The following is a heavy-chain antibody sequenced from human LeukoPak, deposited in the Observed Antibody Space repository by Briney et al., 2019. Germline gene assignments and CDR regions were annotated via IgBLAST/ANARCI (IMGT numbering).Heavy chain of an antibody. CDR1: GFTFSTYW. V-gene: IGHV3-74*01. D-gene: IGHD1-20*01. CDR3: ARDLSNWNDAGGTS. Sequence: GGPLRLSCAASGFTFSTYWMHWVRQAPGKGLVWVSHINSDGSATYYADSVKGRFTVSRDNAKNTLYLQMNSLRAEDTAVYYCARDLSNWNDAGGTSWGQGTLVTVSS. CDR2: INSDGSAT. J-gene: IGHJ5*02.